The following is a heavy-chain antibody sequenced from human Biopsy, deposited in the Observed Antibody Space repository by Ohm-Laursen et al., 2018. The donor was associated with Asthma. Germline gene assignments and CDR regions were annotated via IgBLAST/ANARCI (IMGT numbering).Heavy chain of an antibody. CDR3: ARGLDDSGRSGFDY. CDR1: GFTFSSYG. CDR2: MSYDGSIK. V-gene: IGHV3-33*05. Sequence: SLRLSCTASGFTFSSYGMDWVRQAPGQGLEWVALMSYDGSIKDYADSVKGRFTISRDNSMNTLYLHMNSLRVEDTAVYYCARGLDDSGRSGFDYWGQGTLVTVSS. J-gene: IGHJ4*02. D-gene: IGHD3-10*01.